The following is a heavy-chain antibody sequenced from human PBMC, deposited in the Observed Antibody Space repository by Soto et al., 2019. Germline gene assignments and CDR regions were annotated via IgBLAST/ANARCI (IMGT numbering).Heavy chain of an antibody. V-gene: IGHV4-31*03. CDR2: IYYNSGGT. D-gene: IGHD3-16*01. J-gene: IGHJ5*02. CDR1: GDSISSGGYY. Sequence: QVQLQESGPGLVKPSQTLSLTCTVSGDSISSGGYYWSWIRQHPGKGLEWIGYIYYNSGGTYYNPSRKRRVTMSVDTSKNEFSLKVKSVSAADTAVYYCARRGPEDWFDPWGQGTLVTVSS. CDR3: ARRGPEDWFDP.